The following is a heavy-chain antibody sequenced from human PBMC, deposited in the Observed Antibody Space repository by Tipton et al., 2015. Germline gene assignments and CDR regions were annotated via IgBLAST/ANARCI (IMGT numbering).Heavy chain of an antibody. J-gene: IGHJ5*02. Sequence: TLSLTCTVSGGSISNFFWSWIRQSPGKGLEWIGDIYYTGNTHYNPSLKSRVTMAVDTSKNQFSLKLNSVTAADTAVYYCARGGAGYYYDSVGYLSWGQGTLVTVSS. CDR1: GGSISNFF. CDR3: ARGGAGYYYDSVGYLS. CDR2: IYYTGNT. V-gene: IGHV4-59*01. D-gene: IGHD3-22*01.